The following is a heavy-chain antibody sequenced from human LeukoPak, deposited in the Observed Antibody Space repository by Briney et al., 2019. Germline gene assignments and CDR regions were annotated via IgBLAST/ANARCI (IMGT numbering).Heavy chain of an antibody. D-gene: IGHD3-22*01. CDR1: GFTFSNYG. CDR3: AREDYYDSSGYYASLGY. J-gene: IGHJ4*02. Sequence: GGSLRLSCAASGFTFSNYGMHWVRQAPGKGLEWVAVIWYDGSNKYYADSVKGRFTISRDNSKNTLYLQMNSLRAEDTAVYYCAREDYYDSSGYYASLGYWGQGTLVTVSS. V-gene: IGHV3-33*01. CDR2: IWYDGSNK.